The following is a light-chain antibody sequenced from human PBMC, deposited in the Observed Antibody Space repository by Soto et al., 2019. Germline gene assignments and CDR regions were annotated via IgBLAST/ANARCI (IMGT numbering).Light chain of an antibody. J-gene: IGKJ1*01. Sequence: DIQMTQSPSTLSASVGDRVTITCRASQSIDKWLAWYQQKPGKAPKLLIYKASLLQSGVPSRFSGSGSGTEFTLTISSLQPDDVGSYFCQQYNRFSWTFGQGPRWKSN. CDR2: KAS. CDR1: QSIDKW. CDR3: QQYNRFSWT. V-gene: IGKV1-5*03.